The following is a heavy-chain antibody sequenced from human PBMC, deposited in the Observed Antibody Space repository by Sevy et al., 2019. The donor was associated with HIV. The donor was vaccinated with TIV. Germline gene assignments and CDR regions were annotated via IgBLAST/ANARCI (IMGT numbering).Heavy chain of an antibody. J-gene: IGHJ5*02. CDR2: MYCTGTT. CDR1: GGSISRSSYY. D-gene: IGHD3-3*01. Sequence: SETLSLTCTVSGGSISRSSYYWGWIRQPPGKGLEWIGSMYCTGTTYYNSSLKSRVTISGDTSKNQFSLKLNSVTATDTAVYYCGAPPFVRDFGSDWFDPWGQGILVTVSS. V-gene: IGHV4-39*01. CDR3: GAPPFVRDFGSDWFDP.